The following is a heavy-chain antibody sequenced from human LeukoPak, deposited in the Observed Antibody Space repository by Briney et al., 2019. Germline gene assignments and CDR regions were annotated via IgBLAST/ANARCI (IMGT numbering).Heavy chain of an antibody. CDR1: GGSMRISHYY. Sequence: SETLSLTCSVSGGSMRISHYYWSWIRQPPGKGLEWIGEINHSGSTNYNPSLKSRVTISVDTSKNQFSLKLSSVTAADTAVYYCARRQTGRSLKFDYWGQGTLVTVSS. D-gene: IGHD1-14*01. CDR2: INHSGST. J-gene: IGHJ4*02. CDR3: ARRQTGRSLKFDY. V-gene: IGHV4-39*07.